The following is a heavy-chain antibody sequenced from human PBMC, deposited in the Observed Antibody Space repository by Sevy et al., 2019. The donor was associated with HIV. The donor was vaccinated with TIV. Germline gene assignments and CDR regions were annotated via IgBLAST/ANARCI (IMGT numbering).Heavy chain of an antibody. Sequence: GGSLRLSCAASGFTFSSYAMHWVRQAPGKGLEWEAVISYDGSNKYYADSVKGRFTISRDNSKNTLYLQMNSLRAEDTAVYYCASLSYCDSSGFMPVPFDYWGQGTLVTVSS. V-gene: IGHV3-30-3*01. CDR2: ISYDGSNK. J-gene: IGHJ4*02. CDR3: ASLSYCDSSGFMPVPFDY. CDR1: GFTFSSYA. D-gene: IGHD3-22*01.